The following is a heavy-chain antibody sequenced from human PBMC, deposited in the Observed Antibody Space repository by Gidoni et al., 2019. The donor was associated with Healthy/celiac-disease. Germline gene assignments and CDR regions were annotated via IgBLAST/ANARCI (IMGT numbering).Heavy chain of an antibody. Sequence: HVQLQESGPGLVKPSETLSLTCTVSGGSISSYYWRWIRQPPGKGLEWIGYIYYSGSTNYNPARKSRVTISVDTSKNQFSLKLSSVTAADTAVYYCARVFDSSGWYGWYFDLWGRGTLVTVSS. CDR1: GGSISSYY. J-gene: IGHJ2*01. D-gene: IGHD6-19*01. CDR3: ARVFDSSGWYGWYFDL. V-gene: IGHV4-59*01. CDR2: IYYSGST.